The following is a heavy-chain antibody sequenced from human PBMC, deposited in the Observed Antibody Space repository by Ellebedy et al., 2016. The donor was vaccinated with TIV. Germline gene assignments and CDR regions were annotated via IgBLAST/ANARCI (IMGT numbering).Heavy chain of an antibody. CDR2: IRHNSGDT. D-gene: IGHD1-1*01. CDR1: VGTFSGYA. CDR3: ARDETTASAPKAVWYFDL. V-gene: IGHV1-2*02. J-gene: IGHJ2*01. Sequence: ASVKVSXXASVGTFSGYAISWVRQAPGQGLEWMGWIRHNSGDTSFAQKFQGRVTMTRETSISTVYMELSSLRSDDTAVYFCARDETTASAPKAVWYFDLWGRGTQVIVSS.